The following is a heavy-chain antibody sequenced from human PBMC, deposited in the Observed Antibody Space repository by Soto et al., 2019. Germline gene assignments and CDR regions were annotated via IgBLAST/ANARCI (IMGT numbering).Heavy chain of an antibody. Sequence: PGKGLEWIGYIYYSGSTYYDSSLKTRVTISVDTSKNQFSLKLSSVTAADTAVYYCARHGDSSGWYYGYFFDYWGQGTLVTVFS. D-gene: IGHD6-19*01. CDR3: ARHGDSSGWYYGYFFDY. J-gene: IGHJ4*02. V-gene: IGHV4-39*01. CDR2: IYYSGST.